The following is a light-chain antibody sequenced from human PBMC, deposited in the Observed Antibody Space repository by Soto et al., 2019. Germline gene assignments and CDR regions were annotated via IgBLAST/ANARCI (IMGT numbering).Light chain of an antibody. CDR1: QSVSTSY. Sequence: EIVLTQSPGTLSLSPGDRATLSCRASQSVSTSYLAWYQQKFGQAPRLLIYGASSRATGIPDRFSGSGSGTDFTLSICRLEPEDFAVYYCQQYGSSSWTFGQGTKVDIK. CDR3: QQYGSSSWT. CDR2: GAS. V-gene: IGKV3-20*01. J-gene: IGKJ1*01.